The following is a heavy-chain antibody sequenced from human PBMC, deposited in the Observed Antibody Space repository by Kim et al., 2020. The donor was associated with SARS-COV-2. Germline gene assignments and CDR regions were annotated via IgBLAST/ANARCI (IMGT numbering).Heavy chain of an antibody. Sequence: GGSLRLSCAASGFTFSSYGMHWVRQAPGKGLEWVAVIWYDGSNKYYADSVKGRFTISRDNSKNTPYLQMTSLRAEDTAVYYCARDHRQVVLEWLWDPLAAWDYCGMDVWGQGTTVTVSS. V-gene: IGHV3-33*01. D-gene: IGHD3-3*01. CDR3: ARDHRQVVLEWLWDPLAAWDYCGMDV. CDR2: IWYDGSNK. J-gene: IGHJ6*02. CDR1: GFTFSSYG.